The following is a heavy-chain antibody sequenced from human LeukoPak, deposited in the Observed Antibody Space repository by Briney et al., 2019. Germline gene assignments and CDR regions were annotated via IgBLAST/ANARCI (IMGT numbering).Heavy chain of an antibody. CDR2: INPNSGGT. D-gene: IGHD6-6*01. V-gene: IGHV1-2*02. J-gene: IGHJ4*02. CDR1: GYTFTGYY. Sequence: ASVKVSCKASGYTFTGYYMHWVRQAPGQGLEWMGWINPNSGGTNYAQKFQGRVTMTRDTSISTAYMELSRLRSDDTAVYYCARWIAARSPSIDWGQGTLVTVSS. CDR3: ARWIAARSPSID.